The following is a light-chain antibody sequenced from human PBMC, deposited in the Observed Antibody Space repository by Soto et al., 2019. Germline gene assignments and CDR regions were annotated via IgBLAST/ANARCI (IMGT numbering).Light chain of an antibody. J-gene: IGKJ4*01. V-gene: IGKV3-11*01. Sequence: EIVLTPSPATLSLSPGERATLSCRASQSVSSYLAWYQQKPGQAPRLLIYDASNRATGIPARFSGSGSGTDFTLTISSLEPEDFAVYDCQQRSNWPPGSLTFGGGTKVEIK. CDR1: QSVSSY. CDR3: QQRSNWPPGSLT. CDR2: DAS.